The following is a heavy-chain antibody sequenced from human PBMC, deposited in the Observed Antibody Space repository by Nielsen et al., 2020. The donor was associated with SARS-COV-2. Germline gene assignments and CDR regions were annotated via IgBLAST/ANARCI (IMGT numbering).Heavy chain of an antibody. CDR3: TLLQEHL. J-gene: IGHJ6*01. CDR1: GFTFRDYA. CDR2: ISGSGNGA. Sequence: GESLKISCAASGFTFRDYAMTWVRQVPGKGLEWVSTISGSGNGAYHADSVQGRFTIPRDNSKNTLYLQMNSLHQGPIGLPPGTLLQEHLWG. V-gene: IGHV3-23*01.